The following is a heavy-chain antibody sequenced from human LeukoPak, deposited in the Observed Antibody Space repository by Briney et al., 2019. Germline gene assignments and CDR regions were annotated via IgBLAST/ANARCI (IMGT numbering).Heavy chain of an antibody. D-gene: IGHD6-6*01. J-gene: IGHJ4*02. V-gene: IGHV4-4*07. CDR1: RGSISSYY. CDR3: ARGRLVSSQPFDY. CDR2: VYSSGTT. Sequence: SETLSLTCSVSRGSISSYYWSWIRQPAGKGLEWIGRVYSSGTTNYNPSLKSRVTLSADTSKNQFSLKLSSVTAADTAVYYCARGRLVSSQPFDYWGQGTLVTVSS.